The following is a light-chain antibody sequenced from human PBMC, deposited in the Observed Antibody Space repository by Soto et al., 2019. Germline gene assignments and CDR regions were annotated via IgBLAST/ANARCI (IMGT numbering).Light chain of an antibody. Sequence: NFMVTQPHSVSESPGKTVTISCTRSSGNIASNYVQWYQQRPGSAPTTVIYEDNQRPSGVPDRFSGSIDSSSNSASLTISGLQTEDEADYYCQSYDSSNVVFGGGTKLTVL. CDR2: EDN. V-gene: IGLV6-57*04. CDR1: SGNIASNY. CDR3: QSYDSSNVV. J-gene: IGLJ2*01.